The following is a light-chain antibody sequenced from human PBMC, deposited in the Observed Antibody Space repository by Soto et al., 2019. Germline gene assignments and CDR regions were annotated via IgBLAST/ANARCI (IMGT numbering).Light chain of an antibody. CDR2: EVS. CDR1: HSLLLCDGKTY. J-gene: IGKJ5*01. V-gene: IGKV2D-29*01. Sequence: VVMTQPPLSLSVTPGQPASSSCNSTHSLLLCDGKTYLYWYLQKSGQPPQLLIYEVSNRFSGVPDRFSGSGSGTDFTLKISRVEAEDVGVYYCMQSVQFPITFGQGTRLEIK. CDR3: MQSVQFPIT.